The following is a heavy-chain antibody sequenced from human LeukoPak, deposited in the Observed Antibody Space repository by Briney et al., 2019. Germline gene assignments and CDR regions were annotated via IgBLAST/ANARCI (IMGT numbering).Heavy chain of an antibody. CDR3: ARARSGYSGGRIDY. CDR1: GGSISSSSYY. D-gene: IGHD5-12*01. Sequence: PSETLSLTCTVSGGSISSSSYYWGWIRQPPGKGLEWIGSIYYSGSTYYNPSLKSRVTISVDTSKNQFSLKLSSVTAADTAVYYCARARSGYSGGRIDYWGQGTLVIVS. CDR2: IYYSGST. V-gene: IGHV4-39*01. J-gene: IGHJ4*02.